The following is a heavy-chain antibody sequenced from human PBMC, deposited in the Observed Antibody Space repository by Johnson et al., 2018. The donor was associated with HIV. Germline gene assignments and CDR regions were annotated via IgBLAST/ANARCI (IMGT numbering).Heavy chain of an antibody. D-gene: IGHD6-19*01. CDR1: GFTFSDYY. V-gene: IGHV3-11*04. Sequence: QMLLVESGGGLVKPGGSLRLSCAASGFTFSDYYMSWIRQAPGKGLEWVSCISSSGSTIYYADSVKGRFTISRDNSKNTLYLQMNSLTAEDTAVYYCARGLAVAGTENASDVWSQGTMVSVSS. CDR2: ISSSGSTI. J-gene: IGHJ3*01. CDR3: ARGLAVAGTENASDV.